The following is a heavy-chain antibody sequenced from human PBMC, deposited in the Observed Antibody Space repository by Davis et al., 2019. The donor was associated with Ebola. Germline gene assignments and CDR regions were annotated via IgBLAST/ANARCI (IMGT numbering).Heavy chain of an antibody. V-gene: IGHV4-59*01. D-gene: IGHD1-14*01. CDR3: ARGKVISPEGAKTVDY. CDR1: GGSINSNY. CDR2: IYYSGST. J-gene: IGHJ4*02. Sequence: SETLSLTCTVSGGSINSNYWNWIRQTPGKGLEWIGYIYYSGSTNYNPSLKSRVTISIDSSHNQFSLKLSSVTDADTAVYYCARGKVISPEGAKTVDYWGQGTLVTVSS.